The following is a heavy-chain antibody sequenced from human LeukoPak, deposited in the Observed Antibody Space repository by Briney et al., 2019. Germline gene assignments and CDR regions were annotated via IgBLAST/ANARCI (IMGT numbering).Heavy chain of an antibody. CDR1: GGSISSYY. D-gene: IGHD3-9*01. Sequence: SETLSLTCTVSGGSISSYYWSWIRQPPGKGLEWIGYIYYSGSTNYNPSLKRRVTISVDTSKNQFSLKLSSVTAADTAVYYCARRDFDWLLFDYWGQGTLVTVSS. V-gene: IGHV4-59*01. CDR2: IYYSGST. CDR3: ARRDFDWLLFDY. J-gene: IGHJ4*02.